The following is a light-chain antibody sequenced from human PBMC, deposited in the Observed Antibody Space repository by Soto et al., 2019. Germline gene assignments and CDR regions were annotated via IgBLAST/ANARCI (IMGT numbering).Light chain of an antibody. Sequence: DIQMTQSPSSLFASVGDRVTITCRASQSISSYLNWYQQKPGKAPKLLIYAASSLQSGVPSRFSGNKSGTDFTLTISSLQPEDFATYYCQQSYSILWTFGQGTKVEIK. J-gene: IGKJ1*01. V-gene: IGKV1-39*01. CDR3: QQSYSILWT. CDR2: AAS. CDR1: QSISSY.